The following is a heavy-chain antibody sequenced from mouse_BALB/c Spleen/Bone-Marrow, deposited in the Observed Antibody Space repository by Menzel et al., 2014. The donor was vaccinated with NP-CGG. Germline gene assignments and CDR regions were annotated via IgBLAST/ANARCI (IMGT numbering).Heavy chain of an antibody. CDR2: ISDGGSYT. CDR3: VRDGDYKYAWFAY. D-gene: IGHD2-14*01. J-gene: IGHJ3*01. Sequence: EVQLVESGGDLVKPGGSLKLSCAASGFTFSDYYMYWVRQTPEKRLEWVATISDGGSYTYYPDSVKGRFTISRDNAKNNLYLHMSSLKSEDTAMYYCVRDGDYKYAWFAYWGQGTLVTVSA. V-gene: IGHV5-4*02. CDR1: GFTFSDYY.